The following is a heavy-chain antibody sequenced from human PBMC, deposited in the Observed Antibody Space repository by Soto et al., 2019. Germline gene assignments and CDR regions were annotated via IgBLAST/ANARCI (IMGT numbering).Heavy chain of an antibody. J-gene: IGHJ6*02. CDR2: ISSSSSYI. CDR1: GFTFSSYS. V-gene: IGHV3-21*01. Sequence: GGSMRPCYAASGFTFSSYSRNWVRQAPGKGLEWFSSISSSSSYIYYADSVKGRFTISRDNAKNSLYLQMNSLRAEDTAVYYCARDRGSHHYYGMDVWGQGTTVTVYS. D-gene: IGHD3-16*01. CDR3: ARDRGSHHYYGMDV.